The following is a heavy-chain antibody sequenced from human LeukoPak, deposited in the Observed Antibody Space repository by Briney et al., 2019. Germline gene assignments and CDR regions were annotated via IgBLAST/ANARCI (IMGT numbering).Heavy chain of an antibody. CDR3: AKDDGASSWYRADY. J-gene: IGHJ4*02. V-gene: IGHV3-30*02. CDR1: GFTFSSYG. Sequence: GGSLRLSCAASGFTFSSYGMYWVRQAPGKGLEWVAVIWYDGSNKYYADSVKGRFTISRDNSKNTLYLQMNSLRGEDTAVYYCAKDDGASSWYRADYWGQGILVTVSS. CDR2: IWYDGSNK. D-gene: IGHD6-13*01.